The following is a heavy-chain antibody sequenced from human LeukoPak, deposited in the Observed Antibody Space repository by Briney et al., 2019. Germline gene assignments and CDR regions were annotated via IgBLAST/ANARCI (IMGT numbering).Heavy chain of an antibody. CDR2: IHPEGDEK. J-gene: IGHJ4*02. CDR3: ARGDAFSGDH. CDR1: GFTFGNFW. V-gene: IGHV3-7*04. Sequence: GGSLRLSCVASGFTFGNFWMSWVRHSPGRGLEWVANIHPEGDEKYHVESVMGRFTISRDNAESSLFLQMNGLRAEDTAVYYCARGDAFSGDHWGQGALVTVSS.